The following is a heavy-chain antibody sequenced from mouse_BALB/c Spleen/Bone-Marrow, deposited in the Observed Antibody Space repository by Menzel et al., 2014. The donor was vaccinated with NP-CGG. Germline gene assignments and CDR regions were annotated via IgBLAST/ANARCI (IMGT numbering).Heavy chain of an antibody. Sequence: EVQGVESGGGLVQPGGSLKLSCAASGFTFSSYGMSWVRQTPDKRLELVATINSNGGSTYYPDSVKGRFTISRDNAKNTLYLQMSSLKSEDTAMYYCARAWYFDYWGQGTSLTVSS. CDR1: GFTFSSYG. J-gene: IGHJ2*03. CDR2: INSNGGST. CDR3: ARAWYFDY. V-gene: IGHV5-6-3*01.